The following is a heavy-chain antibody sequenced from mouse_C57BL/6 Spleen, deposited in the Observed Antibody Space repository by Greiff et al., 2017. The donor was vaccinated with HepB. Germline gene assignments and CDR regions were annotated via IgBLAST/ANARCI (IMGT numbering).Heavy chain of an antibody. CDR2: ISSGSSTI. J-gene: IGHJ3*01. CDR3: ASLYDYPFAY. D-gene: IGHD2-4*01. Sequence: EVQGVESGGGLVKPGGSLKLSCAASGFTFSDYGMHWVRQAPEKGLEWVAYISSGSSTIYYADTVKGRFTISRDNAKNTLFLQMTSLRSEDTAMYYCASLYDYPFAYWGQGTLVTVSA. V-gene: IGHV5-17*01. CDR1: GFTFSDYG.